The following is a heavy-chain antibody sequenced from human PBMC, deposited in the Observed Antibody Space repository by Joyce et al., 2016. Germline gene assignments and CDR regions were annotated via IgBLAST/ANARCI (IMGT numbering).Heavy chain of an antibody. J-gene: IGHJ4*02. Sequence: QVQLQESGPGLVKPSQTLSLTCTVSGGSISSGDYYWSWIRQPPGKGLDWIGYIYYSGSTYYNPSLQSRVTISVDTSKNQFSLELTSVSAADTAVYYCARDWILASAFDYWGPGTMVTVSS. CDR2: IYYSGST. D-gene: IGHD3-3*01. CDR1: GGSISSGDYY. CDR3: ARDWILASAFDY. V-gene: IGHV4-30-4*01.